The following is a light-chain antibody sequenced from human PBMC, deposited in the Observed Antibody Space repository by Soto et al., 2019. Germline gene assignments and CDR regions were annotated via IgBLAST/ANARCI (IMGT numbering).Light chain of an antibody. Sequence: QSVLTQSPSASGTPGQRVTISCSGSSSTFKTNSVQWFQQLPGTAPKLLIHNNYQRPSGVPERFSGSKSGTSASLAISGLQSEDEVDYYCATWDASLGCVFGGGTKLTVL. CDR1: SSTFKTNS. J-gene: IGLJ3*02. CDR2: NNY. V-gene: IGLV1-44*01. CDR3: ATWDASLGCV.